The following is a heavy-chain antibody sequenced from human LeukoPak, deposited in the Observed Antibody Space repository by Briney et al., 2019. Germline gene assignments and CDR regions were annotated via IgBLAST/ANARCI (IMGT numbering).Heavy chain of an antibody. CDR3: AKPARVGAVDY. Sequence: GGSLRLSCAASGFTFSSYSMNWVRQAPGKGLEWVSYISSSSSTIYYADSVKGRFTISRDNSKNTLYLQMNSLRAEDTAIYYCAKPARVGAVDYWGQGTLVTVSS. V-gene: IGHV3-48*01. J-gene: IGHJ4*02. D-gene: IGHD6-13*01. CDR2: ISSSSSTI. CDR1: GFTFSSYS.